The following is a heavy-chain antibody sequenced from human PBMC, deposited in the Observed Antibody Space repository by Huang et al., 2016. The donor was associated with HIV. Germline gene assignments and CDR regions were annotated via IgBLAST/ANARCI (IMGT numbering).Heavy chain of an antibody. CDR3: ARDSALLGVVIVVVPTAPSAFDI. Sequence: QVQLVQSGVEVKKPGASVKVSCKASGYTFTSYGISWVRQARGQGLEWMGWISAYNGVTNDAQNVQGRFTMTTDTSTSTAYMELRSLRSDDTAVYYCARDSALLGVVIVVVPTAPSAFDIWGQGTMVTVSS. CDR2: ISAYNGVT. J-gene: IGHJ3*02. D-gene: IGHD2-2*01. V-gene: IGHV1-18*01. CDR1: GYTFTSYG.